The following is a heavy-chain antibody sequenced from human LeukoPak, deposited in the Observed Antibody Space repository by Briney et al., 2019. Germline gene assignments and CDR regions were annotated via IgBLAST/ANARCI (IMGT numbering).Heavy chain of an antibody. CDR2: IKQDGSEK. Sequence: GGSLRLSCAASGFTFSSYWMSWVRQAPGKGLEWVANIKQDGSEKYYVDSVKGRFTISRDNAKNSLYLQMNSLRAEDTAVYYCARELQPIVVVPAAIDYWGQGTLVTVSS. CDR3: ARELQPIVVVPAAIDY. D-gene: IGHD2-2*01. V-gene: IGHV3-7*01. CDR1: GFTFSSYW. J-gene: IGHJ4*02.